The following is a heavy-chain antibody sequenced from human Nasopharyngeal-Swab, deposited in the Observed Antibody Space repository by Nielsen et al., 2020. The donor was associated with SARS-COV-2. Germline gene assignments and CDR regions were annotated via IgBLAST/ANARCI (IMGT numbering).Heavy chain of an antibody. CDR2: INHSGST. CDR3: ARGRYSSSWYGLIWYFDL. D-gene: IGHD6-13*01. J-gene: IGHJ2*01. CDR1: GGSFSGYY. V-gene: IGHV4-34*01. Sequence: SEILSLTCAVYGGSFSGYYWSWIRQPPGKGLEWIGEINHSGSTNYNPSLKSRVTISVDTSKNQFSLKLSSVTAADTAVYYCARGRYSSSWYGLIWYFDLWGRGTLVTVSS.